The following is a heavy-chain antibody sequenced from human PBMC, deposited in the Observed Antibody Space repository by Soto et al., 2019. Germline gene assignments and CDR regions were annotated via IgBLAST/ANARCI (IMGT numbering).Heavy chain of an antibody. J-gene: IGHJ6*02. CDR1: GYTFTGYY. D-gene: IGHD6-13*01. Sequence: ASVKVSCKASGYTFTGYYMHWVRQAPGQGHERMGWINPNSGGTNHAQKIQGWVTMTRDTSISTAYMELSRLSSDDPAVYYCARDSAFRAAGGGDDYYGMDVWGQGTTVTVSS. CDR3: ARDSAFRAAGGGDDYYGMDV. CDR2: INPNSGGT. V-gene: IGHV1-2*04.